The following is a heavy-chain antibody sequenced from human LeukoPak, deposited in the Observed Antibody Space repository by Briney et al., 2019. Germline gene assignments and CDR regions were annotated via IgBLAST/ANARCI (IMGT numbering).Heavy chain of an antibody. J-gene: IGHJ5*02. D-gene: IGHD2-15*01. CDR3: ARAGGRGYCSGGSCYLRGNWFDP. Sequence: ASVKVSCKASGYTFTGYYMHWVRQAPGQGLEWMGWINPNSGGTNYAQKLQGRVTMTTDTSTSTAYMELRSLRSDDTAVYYCARAGGRGYCSGGSCYLRGNWFDPWGQGTLVTVSS. V-gene: IGHV1-2*02. CDR1: GYTFTGYY. CDR2: INPNSGGT.